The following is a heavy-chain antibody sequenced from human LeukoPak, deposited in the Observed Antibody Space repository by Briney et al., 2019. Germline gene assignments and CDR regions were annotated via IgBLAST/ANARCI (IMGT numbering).Heavy chain of an antibody. D-gene: IGHD3-3*01. CDR2: VYSGAY. J-gene: IGHJ4*02. CDR3: ARLRHRTNYDFSSGYYAFDY. Sequence: SETLSLTCTVSGASITNYFWGWIRQPPGKGLQWIGYVYSGAYYYNPSLVSRLTVSVDTAKNQFSLGLRSVTAADTAVYYCARLRHRTNYDFSSGYYAFDYWGQGTLVTVSS. CDR1: GASITNYF. V-gene: IGHV4-4*09.